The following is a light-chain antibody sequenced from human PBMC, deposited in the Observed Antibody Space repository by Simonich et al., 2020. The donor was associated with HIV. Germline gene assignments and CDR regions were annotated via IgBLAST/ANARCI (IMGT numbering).Light chain of an antibody. Sequence: DIVMTQSPDSLAVSLGERATINCKSSQSVLHSSNNKNYLVWYQQKPGQPPKLLIYWASTRESGCPDRFSGSGSGTDFTLTISSLQAEDVAVYYCQQYYSTPRTFGQGTKVEIK. CDR3: QQYYSTPRT. CDR2: WAS. CDR1: QSVLHSSNNKNY. J-gene: IGKJ1*01. V-gene: IGKV4-1*01.